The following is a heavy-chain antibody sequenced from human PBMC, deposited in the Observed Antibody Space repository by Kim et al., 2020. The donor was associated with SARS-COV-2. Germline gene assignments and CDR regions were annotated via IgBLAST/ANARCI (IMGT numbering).Heavy chain of an antibody. CDR3: AGGLRNWVCSGGSCYIDY. Sequence: SETLSLTCAVYGGSFSGYHWSWIRQPPGKGLEWIGEINHSGSTNYNPSLKSRVTISVDTSKNQFSLKLSSVTAADTAVYYCAGGLRNWVCSGGSCYIDYWGQGTLVTVSS. V-gene: IGHV4-34*01. D-gene: IGHD2-15*01. CDR1: GGSFSGYH. J-gene: IGHJ4*02. CDR2: INHSGST.